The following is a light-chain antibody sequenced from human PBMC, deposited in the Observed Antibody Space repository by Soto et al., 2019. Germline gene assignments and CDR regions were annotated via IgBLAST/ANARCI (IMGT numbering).Light chain of an antibody. CDR1: SGHNNYA. J-gene: IGLJ2*01. CDR3: QTWGTGIVI. V-gene: IGLV4-69*01. Sequence: QPVLTQSPSASASLGASVNLTCTLSSGHNNYAIAWHQQQPEKGPRYLVKLNRDGSHRKGDGIPYRFSGSSSGAERYLTVSSLQSEDEADYYCQTWGTGIVIFGGGTKLTVL. CDR2: LNRDGSH.